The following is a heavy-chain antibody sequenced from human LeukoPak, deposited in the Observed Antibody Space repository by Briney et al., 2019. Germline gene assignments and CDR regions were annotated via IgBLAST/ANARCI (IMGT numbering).Heavy chain of an antibody. V-gene: IGHV3-23*01. J-gene: IGHJ4*02. CDR1: GFDFPTYA. CDR2: IVGNGGDI. CDR3: AKDLTPDGRYDVDY. D-gene: IGHD3-16*02. Sequence: GGSLRLSCTASGFDFPTYATNWVRQAPGKGLEWVSVIVGNGGDIDYAESVKGRFTISRDNSKNTLYLQMNSLRAEDTAVYFCAKDLTPDGRYDVDYWGRGTLVTVSS.